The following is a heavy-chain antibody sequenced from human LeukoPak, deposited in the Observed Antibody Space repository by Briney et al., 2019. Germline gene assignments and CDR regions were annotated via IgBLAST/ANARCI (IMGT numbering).Heavy chain of an antibody. CDR1: GFTFSSYA. CDR2: ISNDGSKK. V-gene: IGHV3-30*04. CDR3: ARDLAYCGGECYSGGAFDI. Sequence: GGSLRLSCAASGFTFSSYAMHWVRQAPGKGLEGVAVISNDGSKKQYADSVKGRFTISRDNSKNTLYLQMNSLRAEDTDVYYCARDLAYCGGECYSGGAFDIWGQGTMVTVSS. D-gene: IGHD2-21*01. J-gene: IGHJ3*02.